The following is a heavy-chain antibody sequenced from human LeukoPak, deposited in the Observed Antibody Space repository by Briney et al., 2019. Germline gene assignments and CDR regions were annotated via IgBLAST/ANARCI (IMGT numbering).Heavy chain of an antibody. Sequence: ASVKVSCKASGYTFSSYDISWVRQAPGQGLEWMGWINPNSGGTNYAQKFQGRVTMTRDTSISTAYMELSRLRSDDTAVYYCARDLSYYDSSGSFDYWGQGTLVTVSS. CDR3: ARDLSYYDSSGSFDY. CDR2: INPNSGGT. V-gene: IGHV1-2*02. D-gene: IGHD3-22*01. J-gene: IGHJ4*02. CDR1: GYTFSSYD.